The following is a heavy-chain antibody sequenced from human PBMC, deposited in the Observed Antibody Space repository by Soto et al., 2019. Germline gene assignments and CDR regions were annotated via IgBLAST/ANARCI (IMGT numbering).Heavy chain of an antibody. D-gene: IGHD3-22*01. CDR2: IFYTGIT. CDR1: GGSLSSHF. CDR3: ARGGYDFSGVNFDEGFDF. Sequence: LSLTCSVSGGSLSSHFWAWIRQPPGKGLEWVGYIFYTGITNYNPSLQSRVSISVDTSKERFSLTLNSVTAADTAVYYCARGGYDFSGVNFDEGFDFWGQGIPVTVS. V-gene: IGHV4-59*11. J-gene: IGHJ3*01.